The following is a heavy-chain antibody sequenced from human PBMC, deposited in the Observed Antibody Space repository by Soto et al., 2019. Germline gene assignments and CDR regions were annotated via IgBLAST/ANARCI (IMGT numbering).Heavy chain of an antibody. J-gene: IGHJ4*02. CDR2: IKQDGSEK. Sequence: GGSLRLSCAASGFTSTSYWMSWVRQAPGKGLEWVANIKQDGSEKYYVDSVKGRFTISRDNAKNSLYLQMNSLRAEDTAVYYCARAPITGADYWGQGTLVTVSS. V-gene: IGHV3-7*01. CDR3: ARAPITGADY. CDR1: GFTSTSYW. D-gene: IGHD1-20*01.